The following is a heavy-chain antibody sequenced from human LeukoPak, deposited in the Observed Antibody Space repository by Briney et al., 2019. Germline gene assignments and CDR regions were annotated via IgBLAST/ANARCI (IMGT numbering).Heavy chain of an antibody. J-gene: IGHJ4*02. CDR1: GFTLDDYG. CDR3: ARGYCTNGVCYGTVDY. CDR2: VNWNGGST. Sequence: SGGSLRLSXAASGFTLDDYGMSWVRQAPGKGLEWVSGVNWNGGSTYYAASVKGRFTISRDNAKNSLYLQMNSLRAEDTALYYCARGYCTNGVCYGTVDYWGQGTLVTVSS. D-gene: IGHD2-8*01. V-gene: IGHV3-20*04.